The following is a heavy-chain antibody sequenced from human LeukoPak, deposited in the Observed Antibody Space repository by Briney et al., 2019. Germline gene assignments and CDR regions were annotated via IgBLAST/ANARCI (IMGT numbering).Heavy chain of an antibody. Sequence: GASVKVSCKASGYTFTGYYMHWVRQAPGQGLEWMGRINPNSGGTNYAQKFQGRVTMTRDTSISTAYMELSRLRSDDTAVYYCAKGTMRSSSRRDYFDYWGQGTLVAVSS. CDR1: GYTFTGYY. V-gene: IGHV1-2*06. CDR3: AKGTMRSSSRRDYFDY. D-gene: IGHD6-13*01. CDR2: INPNSGGT. J-gene: IGHJ4*02.